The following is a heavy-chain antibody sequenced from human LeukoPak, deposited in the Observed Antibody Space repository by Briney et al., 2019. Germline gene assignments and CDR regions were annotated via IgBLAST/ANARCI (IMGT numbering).Heavy chain of an antibody. V-gene: IGHV3-11*04. D-gene: IGHD1-7*01. CDR3: ARVMGNYASDY. CDR2: ISSSGDTM. J-gene: IGHJ4*02. CDR1: GFSFSDYY. Sequence: PGGSLRLSCAASGFSFSDYYMSWIRQAPGKGLEWVSYISSSGDTMSYADSVKGRFTISRDNAKNSLYLQMSSLRAEDAAIYYCARVMGNYASDYWGQGALVTISS.